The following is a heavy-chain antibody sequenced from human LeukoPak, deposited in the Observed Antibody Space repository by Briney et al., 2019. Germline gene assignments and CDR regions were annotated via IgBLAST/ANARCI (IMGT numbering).Heavy chain of an antibody. D-gene: IGHD3-22*01. J-gene: IGHJ4*02. CDR3: ARDRDYYDSSGYYFGD. CDR2: ISGSGGST. Sequence: SGGSLRLSCAASGFTFSSYAMSWVRQAPGKGLEWVSAISGSGGSTYYADSVKGRFTISRDNAKNSLYLQMNSLRAEDTAVYYCARDRDYYDSSGYYFGDWGQGTLVTVSS. CDR1: GFTFSSYA. V-gene: IGHV3-23*01.